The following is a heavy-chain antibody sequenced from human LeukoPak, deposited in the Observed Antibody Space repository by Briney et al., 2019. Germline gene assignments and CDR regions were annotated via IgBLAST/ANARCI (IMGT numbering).Heavy chain of an antibody. CDR1: GYTFTSYG. J-gene: IGHJ3*02. CDR3: ASVRGYSYGGTPDAFDI. V-gene: IGHV1-18*01. Sequence: ASVKVSCKASGYTFTSYGISWVRQAPGQGLEWMGWISAYNGNTNYAQKLQGRVTMTTDTSTSTAYMELRSLRSDDTAVYYCASVRGYSYGGTPDAFDIWGQGTMVTVSS. D-gene: IGHD5-18*01. CDR2: ISAYNGNT.